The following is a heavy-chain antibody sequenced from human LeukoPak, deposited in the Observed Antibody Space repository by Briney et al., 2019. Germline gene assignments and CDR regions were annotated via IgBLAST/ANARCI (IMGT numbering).Heavy chain of an antibody. CDR1: GFTFSSYW. J-gene: IGHJ4*02. Sequence: GGPLRLSCAASGFTFSSYWMHWVRQAPGKGLVWVSRINSDGSSTSYADSVKGRFTISRDNAKNTLYLQMNSLRAEDTAVYYCARGRRYSSGWSAFDYWGQGTLVTVSS. CDR3: ARGRRYSSGWSAFDY. CDR2: INSDGSST. D-gene: IGHD6-19*01. V-gene: IGHV3-74*01.